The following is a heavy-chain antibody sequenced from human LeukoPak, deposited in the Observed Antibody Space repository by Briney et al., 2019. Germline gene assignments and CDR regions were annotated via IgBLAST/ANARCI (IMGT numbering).Heavy chain of an antibody. CDR2: INHSGST. CDR1: GGSFSGYY. D-gene: IGHD5-18*01. CDR3: ARHAARGYRNYYYYMDV. V-gene: IGHV4-34*01. Sequence: SETLSLTCAVYGGSFSGYYWSWIRQPPGKGLEWIGEINHSGSTNYNPSLKSRVTISVDTSKNQFSLKLSSVTAADTAVYYCARHAARGYRNYYYYMDVWGKGTTVTVSS. J-gene: IGHJ6*03.